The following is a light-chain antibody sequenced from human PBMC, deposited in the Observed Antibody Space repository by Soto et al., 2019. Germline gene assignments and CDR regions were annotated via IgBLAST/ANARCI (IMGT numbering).Light chain of an antibody. Sequence: DIVMTQSPDSLTVSLGERATINCKSSQTVFYSSRNRNYLAWYQQKAGQPPQLLIHWASTRESGVPDRFTDSGSVTDFTLTINNLQAEDVAVYYCQQYFRTPVTFGGGTKVEIK. CDR3: QQYFRTPVT. CDR2: WAS. V-gene: IGKV4-1*01. CDR1: QTVFYSSRNRNY. J-gene: IGKJ4*01.